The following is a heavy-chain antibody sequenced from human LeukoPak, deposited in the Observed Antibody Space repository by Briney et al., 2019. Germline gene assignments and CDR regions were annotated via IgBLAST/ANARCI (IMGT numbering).Heavy chain of an antibody. J-gene: IGHJ4*02. CDR3: FREGGD. Sequence: GGSLRLSCAASGFIFSTQRMHWVRQAPGKGLVWVSYINIDERITGYADSVKGRFTISRDNAKNTLYLQMNSLRAEDTAIYYCFREGGDWGQGTLVTVSS. D-gene: IGHD3-10*01. CDR2: INIDERIT. CDR1: GFIFSTQR. V-gene: IGHV3-74*01.